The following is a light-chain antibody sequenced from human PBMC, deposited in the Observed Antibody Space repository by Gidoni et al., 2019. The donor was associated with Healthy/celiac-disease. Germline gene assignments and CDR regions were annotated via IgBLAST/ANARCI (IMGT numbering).Light chain of an antibody. J-gene: IGKJ3*01. CDR1: QSVSSSY. CDR3: QQYGGSPFT. Sequence: EIVLTQSPGTLSLSPGERATLSCRASQSVSSSYLAWYQQKPGQAPRLLIYGASSRATGIPDRFSGSGSGTDFTLTISRLEPEDFAVYYCQQYGGSPFTFXPXTKVXIK. V-gene: IGKV3-20*01. CDR2: GAS.